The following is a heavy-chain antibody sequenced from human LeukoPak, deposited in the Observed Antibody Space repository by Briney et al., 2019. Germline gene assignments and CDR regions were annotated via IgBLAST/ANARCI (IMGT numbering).Heavy chain of an antibody. V-gene: IGHV4-39*07. J-gene: IGHJ4*02. CDR2: IYYSGST. CDR3: ARQLRYSGSYSFDY. D-gene: IGHD1-26*01. CDR1: GGSISSYY. Sequence: SETLSLTCTVSGGSISSYYWSWIRQPPGKGLEWIGSIYYSGSTYYNPSLKSRVTISVDTSKNQFSLKLSSVTAADTAVYYCARQLRYSGSYSFDYWGQGTLVTVSS.